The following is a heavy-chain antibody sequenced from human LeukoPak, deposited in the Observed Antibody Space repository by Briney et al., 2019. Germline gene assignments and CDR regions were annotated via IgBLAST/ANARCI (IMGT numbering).Heavy chain of an antibody. J-gene: IGHJ6*03. CDR3: ASHSSYYDFWSGYHDRFNYYYYMDV. CDR1: GFTFSNYN. V-gene: IGHV3-48*01. CDR2: ISSSSSTI. Sequence: GGSLRLSCAASGFTFSNYNMNWVRQAPGKGLEWVSYISSSSSTIYYADSVKGRFTISRDNAKNSLYLQMNSLRAEDTAVYYCASHSSYYDFWSGYHDRFNYYYYMDVWGKGTTVTVSS. D-gene: IGHD3-3*01.